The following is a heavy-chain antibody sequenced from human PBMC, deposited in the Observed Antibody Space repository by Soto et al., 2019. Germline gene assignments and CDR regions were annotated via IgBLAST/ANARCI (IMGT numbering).Heavy chain of an antibody. CDR1: GGSFSGYY. J-gene: IGHJ4*02. CDR3: ASGVTDYGVDY. D-gene: IGHD4-17*01. Sequence: QEELQQWGAGLLKPSETLSLTCAVYGGSFSGYYWSWIRQPPGKGLEWIGEINHSGSTNYNPSLKSRVTISVDTSKNQFSLKLSSVTAADTAVYYCASGVTDYGVDYWGQGTLVTVSS. V-gene: IGHV4-34*01. CDR2: INHSGST.